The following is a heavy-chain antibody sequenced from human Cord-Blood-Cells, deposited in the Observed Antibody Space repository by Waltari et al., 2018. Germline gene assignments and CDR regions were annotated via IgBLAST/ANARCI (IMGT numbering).Heavy chain of an antibody. CDR1: GGSFSGYY. CDR3: ARVYSSSWYFDY. V-gene: IGHV4-34*01. CDR2: INHSGST. Sequence: QVQLQQWGAGLLKPSETLSLTCAVYGGSFSGYYWSWSRQPPGKGLGWIGEINHSGSTNYNPSLKSRVTISVDTSKNQFSLKLSSVTATDTAVYYCARVYSSSWYFDYWGQGTLVTVSS. D-gene: IGHD6-13*01. J-gene: IGHJ4*02.